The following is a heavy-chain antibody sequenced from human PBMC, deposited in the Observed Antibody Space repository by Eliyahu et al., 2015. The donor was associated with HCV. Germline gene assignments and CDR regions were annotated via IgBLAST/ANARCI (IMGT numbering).Heavy chain of an antibody. V-gene: IGHV4-4*02. CDR1: GDSISGNHW. D-gene: IGHD2-21*02. J-gene: IGHJ4*02. CDR3: ARDSSVTAMDSFDY. CDR2: INRDGRA. Sequence: QVQLQQSGPGLVKPSGTLSLTCAVSGDSISGNHWWSWIRQPPGKGLEWMGEINRDGRANYNPSLRSRVTMSVDTSKNQFSLMVTSVTPADTAVYYCARDSSVTAMDSFDYWGPGTLVTVSP.